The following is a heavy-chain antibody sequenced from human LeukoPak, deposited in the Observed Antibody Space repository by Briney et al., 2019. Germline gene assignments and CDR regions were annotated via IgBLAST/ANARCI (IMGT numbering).Heavy chain of an antibody. CDR1: GFTLSSYA. V-gene: IGHV3-23*01. D-gene: IGHD6-19*01. CDR3: ANVPPTAVAGDYFDY. J-gene: IGHJ4*02. CDR2: ISGSGGST. Sequence: PGGSLRLSCAASGFTLSSYAMSWVRQAPGKGLEWVSAISGSGGSTYYADSVKGRFTISRDNSKNTLYLQMNSLRAEDTAVYYCANVPPTAVAGDYFDYWGQGTLVTVSS.